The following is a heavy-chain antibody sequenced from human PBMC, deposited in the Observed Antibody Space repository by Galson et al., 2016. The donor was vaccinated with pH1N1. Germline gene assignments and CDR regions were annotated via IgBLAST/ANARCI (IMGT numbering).Heavy chain of an antibody. Sequence: SVKVSCKASGYTFTSYYMHWVRQAPGQGLEWMGIINPSGGSTSYAQKFRGRVTMTRDTSTSTVYMELRSLRYEDTAVDYCARSGVVVAARDYWGQGTLVTVSS. D-gene: IGHD2-15*01. CDR1: GYTFTSYY. CDR2: INPSGGST. V-gene: IGHV1-46*03. J-gene: IGHJ4*02. CDR3: ARSGVVVAARDY.